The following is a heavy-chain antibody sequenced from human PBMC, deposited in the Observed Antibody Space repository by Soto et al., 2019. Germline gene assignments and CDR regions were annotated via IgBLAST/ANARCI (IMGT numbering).Heavy chain of an antibody. J-gene: IGHJ3*02. V-gene: IGHV1-3*01. CDR2: INAGSGNT. CDR3: ARDTETLGPRANDALDI. Sequence: QAQLVQSGAEMKKPGASVKVSCKATGYTFSAYTMNWVRQAPGQRLEWMGWINAGSGNTKYSQNFQGRVSITRDTSASTVYMELTGLTSDDTAVYYCARDTETLGPRANDALDIWGQGTMVTVSS. CDR1: GYTFSAYT. D-gene: IGHD3-3*02.